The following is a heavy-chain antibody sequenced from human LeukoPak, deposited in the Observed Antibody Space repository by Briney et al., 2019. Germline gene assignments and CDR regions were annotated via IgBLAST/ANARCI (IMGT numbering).Heavy chain of an antibody. D-gene: IGHD5-18*01. V-gene: IGHV4-34*01. Sequence: SETLSLTCAVYGGSFSGYYWSWIRQPPGKGLEWIGEINHSGSTNYNPSLKSRGTISVDTSKNQFSLKLSSVTAADTAVYYCARGNTAMGYAFDIWGQGTMVTVSS. CDR1: GGSFSGYY. J-gene: IGHJ3*02. CDR3: ARGNTAMGYAFDI. CDR2: INHSGST.